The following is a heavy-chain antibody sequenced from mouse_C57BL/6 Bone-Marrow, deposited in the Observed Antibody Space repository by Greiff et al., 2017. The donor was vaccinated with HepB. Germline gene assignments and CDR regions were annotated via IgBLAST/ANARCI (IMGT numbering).Heavy chain of an antibody. D-gene: IGHD2-1*01. CDR2: IDPSDSYT. V-gene: IGHV1-59*01. CDR3: ARGDGNYWYFDV. Sequence: QVQLKQPGAELVRPGTSVKLSCKASGYTFTSYWMHWVKQRPGQGLEWIGVIDPSDSYTNYNQKFKGKATLTVDTSSSTAYMQLSSLTSEDSAVYYCARGDGNYWYFDVWGTGTTVTVSS. CDR1: GYTFTSYW. J-gene: IGHJ1*03.